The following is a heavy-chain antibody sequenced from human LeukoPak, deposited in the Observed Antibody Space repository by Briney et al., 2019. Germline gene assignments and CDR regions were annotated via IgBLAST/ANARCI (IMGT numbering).Heavy chain of an antibody. J-gene: IGHJ4*02. CDR3: VKYTGNSILVRFDY. V-gene: IGHV3-23*01. D-gene: IGHD4-23*01. CDR1: GFTFSSYA. Sequence: GGSLRLSCAASGFTFSSYAMTWVRQAPGKGLEWVSGIGGSGSGTYYADSVKGRFTISRDNSKTTLYLQMNSLRAEDTALYYCVKYTGNSILVRFDYWGQGTLVTVSS. CDR2: IGGSGSGT.